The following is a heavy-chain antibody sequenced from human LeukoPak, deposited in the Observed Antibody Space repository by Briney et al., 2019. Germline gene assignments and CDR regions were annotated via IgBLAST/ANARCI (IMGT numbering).Heavy chain of an antibody. CDR2: IKQDGSEK. V-gene: IGHV3-7*03. CDR1: GFTFSSYW. CDR3: TKDSVAMVTTSDY. D-gene: IGHD5-18*01. Sequence: GGSLRLSCAASGFTFSSYWMSWVRQAPGKGLEWVANIKQDGSEKYYVDSVKGRFTISRDNAKNSLYLQMNSLRPEDTALYYCTKDSVAMVTTSDYWGQGTLVTVSS. J-gene: IGHJ4*02.